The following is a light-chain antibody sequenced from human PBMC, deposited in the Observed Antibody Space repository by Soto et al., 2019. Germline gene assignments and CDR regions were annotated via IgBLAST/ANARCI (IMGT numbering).Light chain of an antibody. J-gene: IGLJ2*01. V-gene: IGLV1-40*01. CDR1: SSNFGAGYD. CDR2: TNT. Sequence: QSVLTQPPSVSGAPGQRVTISCTGGSSNFGAGYDVHWYQQLPGTAPKLLIHTNTNRPSGVPDRFSGSKSDTSASLAITGLQAEDEADYYCAAWDDSLNAVVFGGGTKLTVL. CDR3: AAWDDSLNAVV.